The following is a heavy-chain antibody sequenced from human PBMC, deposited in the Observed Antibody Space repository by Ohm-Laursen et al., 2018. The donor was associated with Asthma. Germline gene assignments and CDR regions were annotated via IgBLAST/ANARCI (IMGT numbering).Heavy chain of an antibody. CDR3: ARDHLRFLEWLAKGGMDV. J-gene: IGHJ6*02. Sequence: SLRLSCAASGFTFSSYGMHWVRQAPGKGLEWVAVIWYDVSNKYYADSVKGRFTISRDNSKNTLYLQMNSLRAEDTAVYYCARDHLRFLEWLAKGGMDVWGQGTTVTVSS. CDR1: GFTFSSYG. CDR2: IWYDVSNK. V-gene: IGHV3-33*01. D-gene: IGHD3-3*01.